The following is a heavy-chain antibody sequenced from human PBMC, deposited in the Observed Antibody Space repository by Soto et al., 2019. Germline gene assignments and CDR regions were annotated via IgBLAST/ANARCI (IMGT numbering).Heavy chain of an antibody. CDR2: TIPIFGSP. J-gene: IGHJ5*02. CDR1: GGTISTHA. D-gene: IGHD2-2*01. V-gene: IGHV1-69*06. CDR3: ARESNDIAVVPATVLGPFTWFDP. Sequence: SVKVSCKASGGTISTHAISWVRQAPGQGLEWMGGTIPIFGSPNYAQNFQGRVTITADKSTNTAYLELTSLTSEDTAMYYCARESNDIAVVPATVLGPFTWFDPWGQGTLVTVSS.